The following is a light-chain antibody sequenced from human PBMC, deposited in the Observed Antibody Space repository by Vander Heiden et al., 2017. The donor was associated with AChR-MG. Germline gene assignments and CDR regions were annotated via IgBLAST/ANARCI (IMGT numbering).Light chain of an antibody. CDR3: HQYNDWPPYT. V-gene: IGKV3-15*01. Sequence: ALIQPPATLSLSPGERATLSCRASQSVSSSLAWYQQRPGQPPRLLIFGASTRATSSTARFSGSGSSTDFTLTISSLQSEDCAIYYCHQYNDWPPYTFGQGTKLDIE. CDR1: QSVSSS. J-gene: IGKJ2*01. CDR2: GAS.